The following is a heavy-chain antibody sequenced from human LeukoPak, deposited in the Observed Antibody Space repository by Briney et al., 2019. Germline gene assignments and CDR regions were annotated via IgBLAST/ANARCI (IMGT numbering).Heavy chain of an antibody. CDR2: IYPGDFDT. J-gene: IGHJ4*02. Sequence: GESLQISCKGSGYSFTNYWIGWVRQMPGKGRGWMGIIYPGDFDTRYIPSFQGQVTISADKSISTAYLQWSSLKASDTAVYYCARRVDSYWFFDYWGQGTLVTVSS. D-gene: IGHD2-8*02. CDR1: GYSFTNYW. CDR3: ARRVDSYWFFDY. V-gene: IGHV5-51*01.